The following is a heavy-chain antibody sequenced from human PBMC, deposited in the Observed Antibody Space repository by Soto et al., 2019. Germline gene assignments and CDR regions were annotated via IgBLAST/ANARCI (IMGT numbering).Heavy chain of an antibody. Sequence: EVQLLESGGGLVQPGGSLRLSCAASGFSFASYAMNWVRQAPGKGLEWVSGIRGSGGSTYYADSVKGRFTISRDNSKNTLSLQLSSLRVEGTAVYYCAKGFGISWQYYLDYWGQGTLVTVSS. CDR2: IRGSGGST. V-gene: IGHV3-23*01. J-gene: IGHJ4*02. CDR1: GFSFASYA. D-gene: IGHD3-10*01. CDR3: AKGFGISWQYYLDY.